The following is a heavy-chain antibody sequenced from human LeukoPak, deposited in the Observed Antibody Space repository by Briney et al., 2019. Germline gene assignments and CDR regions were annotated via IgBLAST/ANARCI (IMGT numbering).Heavy chain of an antibody. V-gene: IGHV1-18*01. CDR1: GYSFTSFG. CDR3: ARVFSFGDYIWGSYCYYFDY. D-gene: IGHD3-16*02. CDR2: ISTYNANT. Sequence: GASVKVSCKASGYSFTSFGISWVRQAPGQGLEWMGWISTYNANTNYAQKYQGRVTMTTDTSTSTAYMELRSLRSDDTAVYFCARVFSFGDYIWGSYCYYFDYWGQGTLVTVSS. J-gene: IGHJ4*02.